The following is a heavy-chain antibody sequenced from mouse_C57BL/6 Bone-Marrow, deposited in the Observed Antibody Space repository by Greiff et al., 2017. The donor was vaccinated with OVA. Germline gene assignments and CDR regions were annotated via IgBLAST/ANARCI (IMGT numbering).Heavy chain of an antibody. CDR1: GYTFTSYW. V-gene: IGHV1-53*01. CDR3: ARSDGSSSLAMDY. CDR2: INPSNGGT. J-gene: IGHJ4*01. D-gene: IGHD1-1*01. Sequence: QVQLQQPGTELVKPGASVKLSCKASGYTFTSYWMHWVKQRPGQGLEWIGNINPSNGGTNYNAKFKSKATLTVDKSSSTAYMQLSSLTSEDSAGEDCARSDGSSSLAMDYWGQGTSVTVSS.